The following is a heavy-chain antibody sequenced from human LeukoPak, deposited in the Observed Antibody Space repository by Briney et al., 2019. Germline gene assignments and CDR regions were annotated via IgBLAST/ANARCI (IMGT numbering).Heavy chain of an antibody. CDR3: AKARGSPGSYLPYYFDY. V-gene: IGHV3-33*03. D-gene: IGHD3-16*01. CDR1: GFTFSSYG. J-gene: IGHJ4*02. Sequence: GGSLRLSCAASGFTFSSYGMHWVRQAPGKGLEWVAVIWYDGSNKYYADSVKGRFTISRDNAKNSLYLQMNSLRAEDMALYYCAKARGSPGSYLPYYFDYWGQGTLVTVSS. CDR2: IWYDGSNK.